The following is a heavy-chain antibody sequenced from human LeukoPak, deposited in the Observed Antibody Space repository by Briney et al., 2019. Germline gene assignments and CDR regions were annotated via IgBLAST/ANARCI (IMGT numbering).Heavy chain of an antibody. Sequence: PSETLSLTCTVSGGSISSYYWSWIRQPAGKGLEWIGRIYTSGSTNYNPSLKSRVTMSVDTSKNLFSLRLSSVTAADTAVYYCARDKRWELGEDLFYHWGQGTLVHVSS. CDR1: GGSISSYY. J-gene: IGHJ4*02. CDR2: IYTSGST. V-gene: IGHV4-4*07. D-gene: IGHD1-26*01. CDR3: ARDKRWELGEDLFYH.